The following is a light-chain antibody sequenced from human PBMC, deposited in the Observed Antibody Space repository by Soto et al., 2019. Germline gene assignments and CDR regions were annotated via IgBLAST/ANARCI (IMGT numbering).Light chain of an antibody. V-gene: IGLV2-11*01. CDR3: CSYAGSPFV. CDR1: SSDVGAYDY. Sequence: QSALTQPRSVSGSPGQSVTISCTGTSSDVGAYDYVSWYQQHPGKTPKFLIYDVSKRPSGVPDRFSGSKSGNTASLTISGLQAEDEADYYCCSYAGSPFVFGTGTKLTVL. CDR2: DVS. J-gene: IGLJ1*01.